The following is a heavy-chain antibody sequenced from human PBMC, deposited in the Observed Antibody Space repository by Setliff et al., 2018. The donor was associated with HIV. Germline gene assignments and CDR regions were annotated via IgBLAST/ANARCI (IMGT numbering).Heavy chain of an antibody. V-gene: IGHV4-61*08. CDR2: IHDNEKT. J-gene: IGHJ4*02. CDR3: ARAKGYCNDDGCFSNFDY. Sequence: PSETLSLTCSVSGGVSGGDMGVHDWSWIRQPPGKGLEWIGYIHDNEKTFYNPSLKSRVTISVDTSKNQFSLNLNSVTAADTAMYYCARAKGYCNDDGCFSNFDYWGQGTLVTVSS. CDR1: GGVSGGDMGVHD. D-gene: IGHD2-15*01.